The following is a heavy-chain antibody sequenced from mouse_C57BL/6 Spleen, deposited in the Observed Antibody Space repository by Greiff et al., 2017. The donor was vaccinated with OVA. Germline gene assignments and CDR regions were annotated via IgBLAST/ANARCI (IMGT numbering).Heavy chain of an antibody. Sequence: EVMLVESGGGLVKPGGSLKLSCAASGFTFSSYAMPWVRQTPEQRLEWVATISDGGSYTYYPNNVKGRFTISRDNAKNNLYLQMSHLKSEDTAMYYCASDYYGLAYWGQGTLVTVSA. V-gene: IGHV5-4*03. J-gene: IGHJ3*01. CDR3: ASDYYGLAY. D-gene: IGHD1-1*01. CDR2: ISDGGSYT. CDR1: GFTFSSYA.